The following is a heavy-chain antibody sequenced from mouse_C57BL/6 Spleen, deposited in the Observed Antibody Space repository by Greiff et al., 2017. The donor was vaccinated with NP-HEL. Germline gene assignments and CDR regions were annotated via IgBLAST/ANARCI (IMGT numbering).Heavy chain of an antibody. J-gene: IGHJ4*01. Sequence: QVQLQQSGPELVKPGASVKISCKASGYAFSSSWMNWVKQRPGKGLEWIGRIYPGDGDTNYNGKFKGKATLTADKSSSTAYMQLSSLTSEDSAVYFCAGTTDQGLYYAMDYWGQGTSVTVSS. D-gene: IGHD1-1*01. CDR1: GYAFSSSW. CDR3: AGTTDQGLYYAMDY. CDR2: IYPGDGDT. V-gene: IGHV1-82*01.